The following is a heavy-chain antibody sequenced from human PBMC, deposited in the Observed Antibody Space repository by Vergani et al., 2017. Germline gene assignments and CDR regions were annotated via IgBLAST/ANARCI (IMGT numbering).Heavy chain of an antibody. V-gene: IGHV4-34*01. CDR1: GGSFSGYY. CDR3: ARRPYYDFWSGSRTTWFDP. Sequence: QVQLQQWGAGLLKPSETLSLTCAVYGGSFSGYYWSWIRQPPGKGLEWIGEINHSGSTNYNPSLKSRVTISVDTSKNQLSLKLSSVTAADTAVYYCARRPYYDFWSGSRTTWFDPWGQGTLVTVSS. J-gene: IGHJ5*02. CDR2: INHSGST. D-gene: IGHD3-3*01.